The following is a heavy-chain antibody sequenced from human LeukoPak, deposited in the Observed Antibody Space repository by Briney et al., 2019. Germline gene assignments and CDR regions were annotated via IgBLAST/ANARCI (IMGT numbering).Heavy chain of an antibody. J-gene: IGHJ4*02. D-gene: IGHD4-17*01. CDR3: ARVTTVTTSFHFDY. V-gene: IGHV4-30-4*01. Sequence: PSQTLSLTCTVSGGSISSGGYYWSWIRQPPGEGLEWIGYIYYSGSTYYYPSLKSRVTISLDTPKNQFSLKLSSVTAADTAVYYCARVTTVTTSFHFDYWGQGTLVTVSS. CDR1: GGSISSGGYY. CDR2: IYYSGST.